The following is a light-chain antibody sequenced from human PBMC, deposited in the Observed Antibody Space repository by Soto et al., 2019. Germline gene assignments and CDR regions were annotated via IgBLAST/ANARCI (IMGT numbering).Light chain of an antibody. CDR2: LSS. Sequence: DIVMTQSPLSLSDTPGEPASISCRSSQRLLQSTGDNFLDWFLQKPGQYPQLPIYLSSNRASGVPERFSGSGAGTEFTLIISSVEAVDVGVYYCMQALKSPNTFGQGTQLQIK. V-gene: IGKV2-28*01. CDR1: QRLLQSTGDNF. J-gene: IGKJ2*01. CDR3: MQALKSPNT.